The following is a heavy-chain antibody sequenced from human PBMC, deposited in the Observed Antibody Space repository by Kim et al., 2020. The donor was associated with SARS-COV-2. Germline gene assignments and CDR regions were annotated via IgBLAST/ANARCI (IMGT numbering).Heavy chain of an antibody. CDR1: GFTFSSYS. CDR2: ISSSSSTI. V-gene: IGHV3-48*02. J-gene: IGHJ5*02. D-gene: IGHD6-13*01. CDR3: ARRDIAATSNWFDP. Sequence: GGSLRLSCAASGFTFSSYSMNWVRQAPGKGLEWVSYISSSSSTIYYADSVKGRFTISRDNAKNSLYLQMNSLRDEDTAVYYCARRDIAATSNWFDPWGQGTLVTVSS.